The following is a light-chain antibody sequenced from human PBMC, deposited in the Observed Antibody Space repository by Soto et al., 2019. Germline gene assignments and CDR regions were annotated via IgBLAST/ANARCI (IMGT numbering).Light chain of an antibody. V-gene: IGKV3-11*01. J-gene: IGKJ1*01. CDR3: QQRSNWPWT. CDR2: DAF. CDR1: HSVRNQ. Sequence: EIVLTQSPATLSLSPGERATLSCRASHSVRNQLAWYQQKPGQAPRLLIYDAFNRATGIPGRFSGSGSGTDFTLTISSLEPEDFAVYYCQQRSNWPWTFGQGTKVAIK.